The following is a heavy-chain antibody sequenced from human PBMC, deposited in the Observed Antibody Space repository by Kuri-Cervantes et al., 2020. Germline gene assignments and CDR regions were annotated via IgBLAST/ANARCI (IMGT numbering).Heavy chain of an antibody. D-gene: IGHD5-24*01. J-gene: IGHJ6*02. CDR2: MNPNSGNT. Sequence: ASVKVSCKASGYTFTSYYMHWVRQAPGQGLEWMGWMNPNSGNTGYAQKFQGRVTMTRNTSISTAYMELSSLRSEDPAVYYCARADRWLQLVYYYGMDVWGQGTTVTVSS. V-gene: IGHV1-8*02. CDR1: GYTFTSYY. CDR3: ARADRWLQLVYYYGMDV.